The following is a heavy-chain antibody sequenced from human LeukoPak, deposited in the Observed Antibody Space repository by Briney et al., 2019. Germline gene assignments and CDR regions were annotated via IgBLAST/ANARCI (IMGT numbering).Heavy chain of an antibody. D-gene: IGHD5-18*01. V-gene: IGHV1-69*06. CDR3: ARDGFAQLWPDY. Sequence: ASVKVSCKASGGSFSSYAISWVRQAPGQGLEWMGGIIPIFATANYAQKFQGRVTITADKSTSTAYMELSSLRSEDTAVYYCARDGFAQLWPDYWGQGTLVSVSS. CDR2: IIPIFATA. J-gene: IGHJ4*02. CDR1: GGSFSSYA.